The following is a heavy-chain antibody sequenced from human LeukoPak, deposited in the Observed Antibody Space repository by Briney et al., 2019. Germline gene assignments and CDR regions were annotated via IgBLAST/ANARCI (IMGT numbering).Heavy chain of an antibody. CDR2: IYYSGTT. CDR3: ARRGDILTDYAFDY. D-gene: IGHD3-9*01. V-gene: IGHV4-39*01. J-gene: IGHJ4*02. CDR1: GGSINSNSHH. Sequence: SETLSLTCSVSGGSINSNSHHWDWIRQAPGKGLEWIGNIYYSGTTSYNPSLKSRVTISVDTSKNQFSLKLSSVTAADTAVYYCARRGDILTDYAFDYWGQGTLVTVSS.